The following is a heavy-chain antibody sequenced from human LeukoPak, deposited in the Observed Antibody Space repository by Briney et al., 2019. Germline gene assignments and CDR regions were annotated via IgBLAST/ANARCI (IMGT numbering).Heavy chain of an antibody. V-gene: IGHV3-20*04. CDR1: GFTFDDYG. Sequence: GGSLRLSCAASGFTFDDYGMSWVRQAPGKGLEWVSGINWNGGSTGYADSVKGRFTISRDNAKNSLYLQMNSLRAEDTAVYYCARERYYYDSSERNYYCYMDVWGKGTTVTISS. D-gene: IGHD3-22*01. J-gene: IGHJ6*03. CDR3: ARERYYYDSSERNYYCYMDV. CDR2: INWNGGST.